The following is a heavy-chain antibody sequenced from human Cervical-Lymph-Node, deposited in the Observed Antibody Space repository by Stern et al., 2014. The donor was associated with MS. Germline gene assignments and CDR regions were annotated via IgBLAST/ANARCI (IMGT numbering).Heavy chain of an antibody. Sequence: QMQLVQSGAEVKKPGASVKVSCKAARYTFNNYGVNWVRQAPGQGLEWLGWMSVSNGNTNYAKNVQGRVTMTTDTSTTIAYMELRNLRSDDTAVYYCAIMGTDGIDVWGQGTTVTVSS. D-gene: IGHD7-27*01. J-gene: IGHJ6*02. CDR2: MSVSNGNT. CDR3: AIMGTDGIDV. V-gene: IGHV1-18*01. CDR1: RYTFNNYG.